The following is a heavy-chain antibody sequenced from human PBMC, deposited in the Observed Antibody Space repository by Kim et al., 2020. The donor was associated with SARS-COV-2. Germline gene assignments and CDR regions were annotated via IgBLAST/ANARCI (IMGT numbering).Heavy chain of an antibody. Sequence: KYYAGSVKGRFTSSRDNSKNTLYLQMNSLRAEDTAVYYCAKGGSSWLFDYWGQGTLVTVSS. D-gene: IGHD6-13*01. V-gene: IGHV3-33*06. CDR3: AKGGSSWLFDY. CDR2: K. J-gene: IGHJ4*02.